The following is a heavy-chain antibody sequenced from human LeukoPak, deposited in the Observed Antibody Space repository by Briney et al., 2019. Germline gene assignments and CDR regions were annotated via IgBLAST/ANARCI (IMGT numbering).Heavy chain of an antibody. CDR2: IYYSGST. CDR1: GGSISSYF. V-gene: IGHV4-59*12. Sequence: SETLSLTCTVSGGSISSYFWSWIRQPPGKGLQWIGYIYYSGSTIYNPSLKSRVTISVDTSKNQFSLKLSSVTAADTAVYYCARAGGGLSGFKYYYDSSGPTGFDYWGQGTLVTVSS. D-gene: IGHD3-22*01. J-gene: IGHJ4*02. CDR3: ARAGGGLSGFKYYYDSSGPTGFDY.